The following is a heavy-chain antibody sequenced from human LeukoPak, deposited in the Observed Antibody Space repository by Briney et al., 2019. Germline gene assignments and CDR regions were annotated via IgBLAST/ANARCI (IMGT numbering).Heavy chain of an antibody. V-gene: IGHV1-8*01. Sequence: ASVKVPCKASGYTFTSYDINWVRQATGQGLEWMGWMNPNSGNTGYAQKFQGRVTMTRNTSISTAYMELSSLRSEDTAVYYCARGRYSSGWYVSNNWFDPWGQGTLVTVSS. D-gene: IGHD6-19*01. CDR2: MNPNSGNT. CDR3: ARGRYSSGWYVSNNWFDP. CDR1: GYTFTSYD. J-gene: IGHJ5*02.